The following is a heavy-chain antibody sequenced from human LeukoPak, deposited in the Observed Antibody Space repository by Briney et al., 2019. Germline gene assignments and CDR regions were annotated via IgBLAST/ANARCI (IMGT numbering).Heavy chain of an antibody. V-gene: IGHV3-74*01. CDR1: GFTFTTYW. J-gene: IGHJ6*02. CDR3: VRAMDV. Sequence: GGSLRLSCAASGFTFTTYWMHWVRQAPGKGLVWASHINSDGSITSYADSVKGRFTISRDNAKNTLYLQMNSLRAEDTAVYYCVRAMDVWGQGTTVTVSS. CDR2: INSDGSIT.